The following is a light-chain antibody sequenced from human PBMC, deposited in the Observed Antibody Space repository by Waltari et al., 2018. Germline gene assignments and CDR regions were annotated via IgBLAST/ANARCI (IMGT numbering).Light chain of an antibody. Sequence: EIVLTQSPATLSLSPGERATLSCRASQSVRVYLAWYQQKPGQAPRLLIYATSNRASGPPDRFSGSGSGTDFSLSISSLEPEDFAVYYCQQRHNWPLTFGGGTKVEIK. J-gene: IGKJ4*01. CDR2: ATS. V-gene: IGKV3-11*01. CDR3: QQRHNWPLT. CDR1: QSVRVY.